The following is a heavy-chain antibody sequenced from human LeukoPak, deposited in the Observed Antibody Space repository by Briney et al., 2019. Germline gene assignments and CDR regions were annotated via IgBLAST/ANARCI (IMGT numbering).Heavy chain of an antibody. CDR1: GYTFTGYY. CDR2: INPNSGGT. D-gene: IGHD3-22*01. J-gene: IGHJ4*02. CDR3: ARSNMIVVAPFDY. V-gene: IGHV1-2*02. Sequence: ASVKVSCKASGYTFTGYYMHWVRQAPGQGLGWMGWINPNSGGTNYAQKFQGRVTMTRDTSISTAYMELSRLRSDDTAVYYCARSNMIVVAPFDYWGQGTLVTVSS.